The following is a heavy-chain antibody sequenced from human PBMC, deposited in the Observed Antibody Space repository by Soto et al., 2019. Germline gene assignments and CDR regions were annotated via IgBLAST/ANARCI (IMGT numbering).Heavy chain of an antibody. CDR2: IYYSGST. Sequence: SETLSLTCTVSGGSISSYYWSWIRQPPGKGLEWIGYIYYSGSTNYNPSLKSRVTISVDTSKNQFSLKLSSVTAADTAVYYCARGDLLAARPGYYYYYMDVWGKGTTVTVSS. CDR1: GGSISSYY. V-gene: IGHV4-59*08. CDR3: ARGDLLAARPGYYYYYMDV. J-gene: IGHJ6*03. D-gene: IGHD6-6*01.